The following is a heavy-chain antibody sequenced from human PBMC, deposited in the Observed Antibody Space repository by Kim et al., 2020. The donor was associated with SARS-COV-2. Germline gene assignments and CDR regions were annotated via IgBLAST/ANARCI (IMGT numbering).Heavy chain of an antibody. J-gene: IGHJ4*02. CDR2: IDADNGNT. CDR3: ARNEDY. V-gene: IGHV1-3*01. CDR1: GYTFTSNA. Sequence: ASVKVSCKASGYTFTSNAFHWVRQAPGQRLEWMGWIDADNGNTKYSQKFQGRVTITRDTSATTAYMELSSLRSEDTAVYYCARNEDYWGQGTLVTVSS.